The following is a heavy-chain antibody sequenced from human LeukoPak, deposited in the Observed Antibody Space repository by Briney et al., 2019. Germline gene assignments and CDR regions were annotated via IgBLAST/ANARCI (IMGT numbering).Heavy chain of an antibody. V-gene: IGHV4-34*01. Sequence: SETLSLTCAVYGGSFSGYYWGWIRQPPGKGLEWIGEINHSGSTNYNPSLKSRVTISVDTSKNQFSLKLGSVTAADTAVYYCARGLVSIAAASNNWFDPWGQGTLVTVSS. D-gene: IGHD6-13*01. CDR1: GGSFSGYY. CDR3: ARGLVSIAAASNNWFDP. J-gene: IGHJ5*02. CDR2: INHSGST.